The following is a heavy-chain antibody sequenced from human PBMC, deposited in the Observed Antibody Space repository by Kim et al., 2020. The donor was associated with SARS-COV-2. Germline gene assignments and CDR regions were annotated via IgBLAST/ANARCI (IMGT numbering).Heavy chain of an antibody. CDR1: GLTFGDFG. Sequence: GGSLRLSCAASGLTFGDFGMPWVRQAPGKGLEWVAVIWFDGTNDCYADSVKGRFTISRDDSINTLYLQMNSLRAEDTALYFCATEKSGYAFDYWGQGTLV. CDR3: ATEKSGYAFDY. J-gene: IGHJ4*02. CDR2: IWFDGTND. V-gene: IGHV3-33*01. D-gene: IGHD3-3*01.